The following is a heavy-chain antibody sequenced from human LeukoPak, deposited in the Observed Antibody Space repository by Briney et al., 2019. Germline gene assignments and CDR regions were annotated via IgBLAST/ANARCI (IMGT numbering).Heavy chain of an antibody. V-gene: IGHV4-61*02. Sequence: SQTLSLTCTVSGGSISSGSYYWSWIRQPAGKGLEWIGRIYTSGSTNYNPSLKSRVTISVDPSKNQFSLKLSSVTAADTAVYYCARDGDSGSFRLRAYAFDIWGQGTMVTVSS. CDR3: ARDGDSGSFRLRAYAFDI. CDR1: GGSISSGSYY. CDR2: IYTSGST. J-gene: IGHJ3*02. D-gene: IGHD1-26*01.